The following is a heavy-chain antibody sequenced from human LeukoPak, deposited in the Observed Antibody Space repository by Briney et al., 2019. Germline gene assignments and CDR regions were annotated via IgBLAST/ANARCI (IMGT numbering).Heavy chain of an antibody. Sequence: SETLSLTCTVSGGSIGSFYWSWIRQPPGKGLEWIGHINYSGTSNYNPSLNSRVTISLDASKNQCSLTLTSVTAADTAMYYCARDNYSPFDSWGQGTPVTVSS. V-gene: IGHV4-59*01. CDR3: ARDNYSPFDS. CDR2: INYSGTS. CDR1: GGSIGSFY. D-gene: IGHD4-11*01. J-gene: IGHJ5*01.